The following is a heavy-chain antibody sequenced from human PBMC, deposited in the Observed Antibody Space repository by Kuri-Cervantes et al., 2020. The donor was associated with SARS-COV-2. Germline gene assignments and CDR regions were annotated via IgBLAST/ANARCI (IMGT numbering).Heavy chain of an antibody. J-gene: IGHJ5*02. CDR1: GFTFRSYS. V-gene: IGHV3-21*01. CDR3: ARPGWGGYDWFDP. D-gene: IGHD3-3*01. Sequence: LSLTCAASGFTFRSYSMNWVRQAPGKGLEWVSSISSSSSYIYYADSVKGRFTISRDNAKNSLYLQMNSLRAEDTAVYYCARPGWGGYDWFDPWGQGTLVTVSS. CDR2: ISSSSSYI.